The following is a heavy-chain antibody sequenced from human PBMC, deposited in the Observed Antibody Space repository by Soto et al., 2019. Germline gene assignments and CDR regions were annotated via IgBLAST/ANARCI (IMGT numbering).Heavy chain of an antibody. D-gene: IGHD3-10*01. CDR2: IKQDGSDT. J-gene: IGHJ6*02. Sequence: GGSLRLSCAASGFTLRNSRMSWVRQAPGKGLEWVANIKQDGSDTYYVDSVKGRFTISRDNSKNTVSLHMNSLRAEDTAVYYCAKREFGETPHYYYYYGMDVWGQGTTVTVSS. V-gene: IGHV3-7*05. CDR3: AKREFGETPHYYYYYGMDV. CDR1: GFTLRNSR.